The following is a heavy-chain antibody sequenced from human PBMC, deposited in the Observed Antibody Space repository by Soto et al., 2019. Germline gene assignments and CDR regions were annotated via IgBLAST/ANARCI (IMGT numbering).Heavy chain of an antibody. CDR3: AKERLGRGIDY. Sequence: EVLLLASGGGLVQPGGSLRLACAASGFTFSNYAMTWVRQAPGKGPEWISTVNNGGGGTYYADSVKGRFTISRANSKNTLYLQVSRPRAEATAVYYCAKERLGRGIDYWGRGILVTVSS. V-gene: IGHV3-23*01. D-gene: IGHD3-10*01. CDR2: VNNGGGGT. J-gene: IGHJ4*02. CDR1: GFTFSNYA.